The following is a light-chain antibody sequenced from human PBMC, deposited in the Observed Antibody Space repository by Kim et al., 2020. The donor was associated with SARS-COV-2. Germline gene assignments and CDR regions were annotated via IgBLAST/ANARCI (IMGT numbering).Light chain of an antibody. V-gene: IGKV1-9*01. CDR2: AAS. CDR1: QGISGY. J-gene: IGKJ2*01. CDR3: QQLNSYPPT. Sequence: IHLTQSPSSLSASVGDRVTITCRTSQGISGYLAWFQQQPGKAPKLLIYAASTLQGGVPSRFSGSGSGTEFTLTISSLQPEDFATYYCQQLNSYPPTFGQGTKLEI.